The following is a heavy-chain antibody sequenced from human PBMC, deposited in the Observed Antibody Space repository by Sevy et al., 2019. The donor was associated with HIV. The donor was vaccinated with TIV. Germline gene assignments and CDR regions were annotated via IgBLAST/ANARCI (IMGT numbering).Heavy chain of an antibody. V-gene: IGHV3-33*08. CDR2: IWSDGAYQ. D-gene: IGHD3-22*01. CDR1: GFTFSSYS. Sequence: GGSLRLSCAASGFTFSSYSMNWVRQAPRKGLEWVAIIWSDGAYQYHGDSVKGRFTISRDNSKNTLYLQMNNVRVEDTAVYYCARGGYYYDNAAYYALDSWGQGTLVTVSS. J-gene: IGHJ4*02. CDR3: ARGGYYYDNAAYYALDS.